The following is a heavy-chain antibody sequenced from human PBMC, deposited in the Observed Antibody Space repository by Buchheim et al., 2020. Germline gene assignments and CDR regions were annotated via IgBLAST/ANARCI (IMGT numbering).Heavy chain of an antibody. J-gene: IGHJ4*02. V-gene: IGHV4-30-2*01. CDR1: GGSISSGGYS. Sequence: QLQLQESGSGLVKPSQTLSLTCAVSGGSISSGGYSWSWIRQPPGKGLEGIGYIYHSGSTYYNPSLKSRVTISVDSAKNQFSLKLSSVTAADTAVYYCARGYVPVGGVIVPPTGWGQGTL. CDR3: ARGYVPVGGVIVPPTG. CDR2: IYHSGST. D-gene: IGHD3-16*02.